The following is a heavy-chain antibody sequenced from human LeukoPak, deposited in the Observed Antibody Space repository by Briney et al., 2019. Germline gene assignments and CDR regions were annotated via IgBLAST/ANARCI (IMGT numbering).Heavy chain of an antibody. V-gene: IGHV3-33*08. CDR2: IWYDGSNK. CDR3: ARGGLWFGELLPNWYFDL. J-gene: IGHJ2*01. Sequence: PGGSLRLSCAASGFTFSSYGMHWVRQAPGKGLEWVAVIWYDGSNKYYADSVKGRFTISRDNSKNTLYLQMNSLRAEDTAVYYCARGGLWFGELLPNWYFDLWGRGTLVTVSS. D-gene: IGHD3-10*01. CDR1: GFTFSSYG.